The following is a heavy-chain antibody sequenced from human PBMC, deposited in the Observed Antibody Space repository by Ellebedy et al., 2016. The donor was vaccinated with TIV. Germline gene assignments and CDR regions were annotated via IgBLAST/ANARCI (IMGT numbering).Heavy chain of an antibody. CDR3: ATGFVLLTGFWSGYYPY. Sequence: ASVKVSCXASGYTFTSYDINWVRQATGQGLEWMGWMNPNSGNTGYAQKFQGRVTMTRNTSISTAYMELSSLRSEDTAVYYCATGFVLLTGFWSGYYPYWGQGTLVTVSS. CDR2: MNPNSGNT. V-gene: IGHV1-8*01. CDR1: GYTFTSYD. J-gene: IGHJ4*02. D-gene: IGHD3-3*01.